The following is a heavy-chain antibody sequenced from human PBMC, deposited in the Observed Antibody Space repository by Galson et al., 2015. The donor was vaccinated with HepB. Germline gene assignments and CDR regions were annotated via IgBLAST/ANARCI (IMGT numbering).Heavy chain of an antibody. CDR3: ASGYRAHWYFDL. V-gene: IGHV3-48*02. Sequence: SLRLSCAASGFTFSSYSMNWVRQAPGKGLEWVSYISNSSTTIYYADSVKGRFTISRDNAKNSLYLQMNSPRDEDTAVYYCASGYRAHWYFDLWGRGTLVTVSS. CDR1: GFTFSSYS. CDR2: ISNSSTTI. D-gene: IGHD3-22*01. J-gene: IGHJ2*01.